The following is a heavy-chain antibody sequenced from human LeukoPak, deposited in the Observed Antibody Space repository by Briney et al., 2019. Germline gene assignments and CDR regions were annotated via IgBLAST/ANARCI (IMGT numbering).Heavy chain of an antibody. CDR1: GVTFSSYA. D-gene: IGHD5/OR15-5a*01. J-gene: IGHJ5*02. CDR2: IIPIFGTA. CDR3: ARARLVLYNWFDP. Sequence: GASVKVSCKASGVTFSSYAISWVRQAPGQGLEWMGGIIPIFGTANYAQKFQGRVTITADESTSTAYMELSSLRSEDTAVYYCARARLVLYNWFDPWGQGTLVTVSS. V-gene: IGHV1-69*01.